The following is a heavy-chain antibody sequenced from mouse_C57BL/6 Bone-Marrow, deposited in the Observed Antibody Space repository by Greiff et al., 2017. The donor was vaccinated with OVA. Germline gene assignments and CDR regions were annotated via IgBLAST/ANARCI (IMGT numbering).Heavy chain of an antibody. J-gene: IGHJ3*01. D-gene: IGHD2-2*01. V-gene: IGHV2-2*01. Sequence: QVQLKESGPGLVQPSQSLSISCPVSGFSFTNYGVHWVRQSPGKGLEWLGVIWCGGSTDYNAAFISRLSISKDYTKSHVFCKMNNLQADDTAIYYCARKGGYVVWFAYWGQGTLVTVSA. CDR3: ARKGGYVVWFAY. CDR1: GFSFTNYG. CDR2: IWCGGST.